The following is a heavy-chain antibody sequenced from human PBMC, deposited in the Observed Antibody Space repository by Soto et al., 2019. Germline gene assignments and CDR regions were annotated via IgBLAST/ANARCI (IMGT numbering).Heavy chain of an antibody. Sequence: SETLSLTCTVSGGSISDSSYYWGWIRQPPGKGLECIGSVHYRGSTYYNPSRKRRVTIAVDTTNNQFTLKLTSMTAADTAVYFCATFSGASYGDYGEGIHYWGQGTLVTVSS. CDR1: GGSISDSSYY. J-gene: IGHJ4*02. CDR3: ATFSGASYGDYGEGIHY. CDR2: VHYRGST. D-gene: IGHD4-17*01. V-gene: IGHV4-39*01.